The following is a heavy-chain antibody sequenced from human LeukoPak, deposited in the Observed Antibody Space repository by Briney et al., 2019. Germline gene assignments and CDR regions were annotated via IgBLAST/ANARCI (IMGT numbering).Heavy chain of an antibody. V-gene: IGHV3-23*01. CDR2: ISGSGGST. D-gene: IGHD3-10*01. CDR1: GFTFSSYG. J-gene: IGHJ4*02. Sequence: TGGSLRPSCAASGFTFSSYGMSWVRQAPGKGLEWVSAISGSGGSTYYADSVKGRFTISRDNSKNTLYLQMNSLRAEDTAVYYCAKDSGSGSYYPESNDYWGQGTLVTVSS. CDR3: AKDSGSGSYYPESNDY.